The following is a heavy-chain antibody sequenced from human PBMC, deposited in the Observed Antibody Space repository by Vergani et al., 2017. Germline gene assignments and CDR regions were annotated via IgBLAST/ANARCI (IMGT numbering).Heavy chain of an antibody. CDR3: ARMDRDEGTDDY. CDR1: GFSLSNARMG. D-gene: IGHD3-10*01. CDR2: LFSNDEK. Sequence: QVTLKESGPVLVKPTETLTLTCTVSGFSLSNARMGVSWIRQPPGKALEWLAHLFSNDEKSYSTSLKSRLTISKDTSKSQVVLTMTNMDPVDTATYYCARMDRDEGTDDYWGQGTLVTVSS. V-gene: IGHV2-26*01. J-gene: IGHJ4*02.